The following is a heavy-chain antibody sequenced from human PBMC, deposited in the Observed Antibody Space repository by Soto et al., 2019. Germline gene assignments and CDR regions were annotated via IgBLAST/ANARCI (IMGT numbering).Heavy chain of an antibody. CDR1: GYTFTSFY. CDR3: ARNLAAGDY. D-gene: IGHD6-13*01. J-gene: IGHJ4*02. V-gene: IGHV1-46*01. Sequence: QVQLVQSGAEVKKPGASVKVSCKASGYTFTSFYIHWVRQAPGQGLEWMGIINPSGGRTNYAQKFQGRVIVTRDTSTSTVYMELSSLKSEDTAVYDCARNLAAGDYWGQGTLVTVSS. CDR2: INPSGGRT.